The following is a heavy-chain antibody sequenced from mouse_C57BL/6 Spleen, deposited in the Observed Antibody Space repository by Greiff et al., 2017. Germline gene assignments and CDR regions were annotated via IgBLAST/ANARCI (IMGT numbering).Heavy chain of an antibody. D-gene: IGHD2-4*01. CDR3: ARCDYDPAWFAY. V-gene: IGHV1-64*01. CDR2: IHPNSGST. CDR1: GYTFTSYW. Sequence: QVQLQQSGAELVKPGASVKLSCKASGYTFTSYWMHWVKQRPGQGLEWIGMIHPNSGSTNYNEKFKSKDTLTVDKSSSTAYMQLSSLTSEDSAVYYCARCDYDPAWFAYWGQGTLVTVSA. J-gene: IGHJ3*01.